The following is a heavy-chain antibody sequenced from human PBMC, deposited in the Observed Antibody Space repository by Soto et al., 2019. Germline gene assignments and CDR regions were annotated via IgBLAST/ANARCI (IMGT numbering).Heavy chain of an antibody. CDR3: AREGQKYDSNEAWFDT. J-gene: IGHJ5*02. D-gene: IGHD3-22*01. CDR2: IIPIFGTA. Sequence: ASVKVSCKASGGTFSSYAISWVRQAPGQGPEWMGGIIPIFGTANYAQKFQGRVTITADESTSTAYMELSSLRSEDTAVYYCAREGQKYDSNEAWFDTWGQGTLVTVSS. CDR1: GGTFSSYA. V-gene: IGHV1-69*13.